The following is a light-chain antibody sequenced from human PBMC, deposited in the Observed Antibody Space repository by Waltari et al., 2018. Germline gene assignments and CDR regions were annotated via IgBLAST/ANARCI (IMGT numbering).Light chain of an antibody. CDR3: CSYAGSSTYV. J-gene: IGLJ1*01. V-gene: IGLV2-23*01. CDR1: SSDVGSYNL. CDR2: EGS. Sequence: QSALTQPAPVSGSPGQSITLSCTETSSDVGSYNLVSWYQQHPGKAPKRMIYEGSKRPSGVSNRFSGSKSGNTASLTISGLQAEDEADYYCCSYAGSSTYVFGTGTKVTVL.